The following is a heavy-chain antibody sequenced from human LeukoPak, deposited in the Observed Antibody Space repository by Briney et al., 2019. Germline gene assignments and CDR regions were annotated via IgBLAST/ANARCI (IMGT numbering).Heavy chain of an antibody. CDR2: IRSKANSYAT. CDR3: TRASWIQLAYYYYYLDV. CDR1: GYTFRSYA. Sequence: GGSLRLSCAASGYTFRSYAMHWVRQASGKGLEWVGRIRSKANSYATAYAASVKGRFTISRDDSKNTAYLQMNSLKTEDTAVYYCTRASWIQLAYYYYYLDVWGKGTTVTVSS. J-gene: IGHJ6*03. V-gene: IGHV3-73*01. D-gene: IGHD5-18*01.